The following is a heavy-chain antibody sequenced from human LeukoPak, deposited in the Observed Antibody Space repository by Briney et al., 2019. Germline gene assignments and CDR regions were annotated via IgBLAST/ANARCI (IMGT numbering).Heavy chain of an antibody. J-gene: IGHJ3*02. CDR1: GGTFSSYA. Sequence: SVKVSCKASGGTFSSYAISWVRQAPGQGLEWMGGIILIFGTANYAQKFQGRVTITTDESTSTAYMELSGLRSEDTAVYYCARARTDLESGDLAYAFEIWGQGTMITVSS. D-gene: IGHD7-27*01. CDR2: IILIFGTA. V-gene: IGHV1-69*05. CDR3: ARARTDLESGDLAYAFEI.